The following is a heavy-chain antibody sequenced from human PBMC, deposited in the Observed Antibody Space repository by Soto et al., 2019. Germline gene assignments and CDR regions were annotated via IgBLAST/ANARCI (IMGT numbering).Heavy chain of an antibody. CDR1: GFTFSSYS. CDR2: ISSSSSYI. V-gene: IGHV3-21*01. J-gene: IGHJ6*02. D-gene: IGHD2-2*01. Sequence: EVQLVESGGGLVKPGGSLRLSCAASGFTFSSYSMNWVRQAPGKGLEWVSSISSSSSYIYYADSVKGRFTISRDNAKNSMYLQMNILRAEDTAVYYCARGFGVVVPAAPPYYYYYGMDVWGQGTTVTVSS. CDR3: ARGFGVVVPAAPPYYYYYGMDV.